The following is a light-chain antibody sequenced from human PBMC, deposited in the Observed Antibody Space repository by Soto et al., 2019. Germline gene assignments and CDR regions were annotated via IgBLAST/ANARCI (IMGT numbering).Light chain of an antibody. Sequence: QSALTQPPSASGAPGQSVTISCTGTSSDVGGYNFVSCYQQHPGKAPKLMIYEVNKRPSGLPDLIPGSKFGNTASRTVSGLQDEDEADYYCSSFAGLNNLFLVGTGTKVTLL. CDR2: EVN. V-gene: IGLV2-8*01. J-gene: IGLJ1*01. CDR1: SSDVGGYNF. CDR3: SSFAGLNNLFL.